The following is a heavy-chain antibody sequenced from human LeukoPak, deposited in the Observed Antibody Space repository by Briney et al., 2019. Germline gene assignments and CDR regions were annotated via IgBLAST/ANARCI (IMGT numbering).Heavy chain of an antibody. Sequence: SETLSLTCTFSGGSISSGAYYWSWIRQHPGMGLEWIGYIYYSGSTYYNPSLKSRVTISVDTSKGQFSLKLSSVTAADTAVYYCARGTPGAFDIWGQGTMVTVSS. CDR1: GGSISSGAYY. CDR3: ARGTPGAFDI. V-gene: IGHV4-31*03. CDR2: IYYSGST. J-gene: IGHJ3*02.